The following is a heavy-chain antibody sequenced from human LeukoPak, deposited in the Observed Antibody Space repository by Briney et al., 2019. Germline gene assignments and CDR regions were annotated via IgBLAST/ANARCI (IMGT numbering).Heavy chain of an antibody. J-gene: IGHJ4*02. CDR2: ISSSGSGTYI. V-gene: IGHV3-21*01. CDR1: GFTFGSFS. Sequence: NAGGSLRLSCAASGFTFGSFSMTWVRQAPGKGLEWVSTISSSGSGTYIYYEDPVKGRFTISRDNAKNSLYLQMNSLRAEDTAVYYCARDPGRSGGSCYSDYWGQGTLVTVSS. CDR3: ARDPGRSGGSCYSDY. D-gene: IGHD2-15*01.